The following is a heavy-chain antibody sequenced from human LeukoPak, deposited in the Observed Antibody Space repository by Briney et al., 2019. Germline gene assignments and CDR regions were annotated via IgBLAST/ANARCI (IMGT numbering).Heavy chain of an antibody. Sequence: GGSLRLSCAASGFSFSSYGMTWVRQAPGKGLEWVSSISGGGGSTNSADSVKGRFTISRDNSKNTLYLQMNNLRAEDTAVYYCAKSSYYDSSGYYREYYFDHWGQGTLVTVSS. CDR3: AKSSYYDSSGYYREYYFDH. D-gene: IGHD3-22*01. J-gene: IGHJ4*02. V-gene: IGHV3-23*01. CDR2: ISGGGGST. CDR1: GFSFSSYG.